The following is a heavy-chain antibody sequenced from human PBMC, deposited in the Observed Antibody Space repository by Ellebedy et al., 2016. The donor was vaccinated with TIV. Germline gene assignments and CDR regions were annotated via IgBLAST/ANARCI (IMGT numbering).Heavy chain of an antibody. CDR1: GDSITNSNYY. J-gene: IGHJ3*02. CDR2: LYHSGNA. V-gene: IGHV4-39*02. D-gene: IGHD4-11*01. CDR3: ARDLTAYRVEAFDI. Sequence: SETLSLXXTVSGDSITNSNYYWAWIRQSPGKGLEWIGSLYHSGNAYYKASLKSRVTIFLDSSKSHLSLSLTSVTAADTAVYYCARDLTAYRVEAFDIWGQGTMVTVSS.